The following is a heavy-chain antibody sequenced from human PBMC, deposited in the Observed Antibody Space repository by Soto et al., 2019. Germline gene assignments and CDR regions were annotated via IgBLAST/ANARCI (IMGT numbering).Heavy chain of an antibody. CDR2: ISGYNGTT. CDR1: GYTFSMSG. CDR3: AREGPRPYYYYGMDV. J-gene: IGHJ6*02. V-gene: IGHV1-18*01. Sequence: QVQLVQSGAEVKKPGASVTVSCKSSGYTFSMSGISWVRQAPGQGLEWMGWISGYNGTTNYAQKFHDRVTMTTDTSTTMAYMELRSLRSDYTAVYYCAREGPRPYYYYGMDVWGQGTTVTVSS.